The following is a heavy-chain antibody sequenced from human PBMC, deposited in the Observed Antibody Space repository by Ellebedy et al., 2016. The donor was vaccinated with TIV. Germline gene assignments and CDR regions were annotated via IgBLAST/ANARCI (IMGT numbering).Heavy chain of an antibody. CDR3: ARVLRATSGMDV. CDR1: GYNFNAFY. J-gene: IGHJ6*02. Sequence: ASVKVSCKTSGYNFNAFYIHWVRQAPGQGLEWMGWINPKSGGTNYAQKFQGRVTMARDTSVNTAYMELSRLQSDDTAVYYCARVLRATSGMDVWGQGTTVIVS. CDR2: INPKSGGT. D-gene: IGHD4/OR15-4a*01. V-gene: IGHV1-2*02.